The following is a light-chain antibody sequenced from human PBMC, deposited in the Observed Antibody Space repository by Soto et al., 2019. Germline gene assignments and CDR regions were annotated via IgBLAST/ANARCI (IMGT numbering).Light chain of an antibody. CDR3: QQYNSYFLI. J-gene: IGKJ4*01. CDR1: QSISSW. Sequence: DIQMTQSPSTLSASVGDRVTITCRASQSISSWLAWYQQKPGKAPKLLIYKASSLESGVPSRFSGSGSGTAFTLTISSLQPDDFETYYCQQYNSYFLIFGGGTKVEIK. V-gene: IGKV1-5*03. CDR2: KAS.